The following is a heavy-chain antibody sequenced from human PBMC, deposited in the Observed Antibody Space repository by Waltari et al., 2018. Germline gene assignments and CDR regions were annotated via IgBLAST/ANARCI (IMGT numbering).Heavy chain of an antibody. CDR3: VRDHWGPDY. Sequence: EVQLVESGGGLVQPGGSLRLTCAASGFSFSTYALNWVRQAPGKGLEWVSYISSSGATIYYADSVKGRFTISRDNAKNSLYLQMNSLRADDTAMYYCVRDHWGPDYWGQGTLVTVSS. J-gene: IGHJ4*02. V-gene: IGHV3-48*04. CDR1: GFSFSTYA. CDR2: ISSSGATI. D-gene: IGHD7-27*01.